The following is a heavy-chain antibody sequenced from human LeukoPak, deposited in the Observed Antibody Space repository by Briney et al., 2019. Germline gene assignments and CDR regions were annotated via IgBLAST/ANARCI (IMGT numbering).Heavy chain of an antibody. CDR1: GYSISSGYY. Sequence: SETLSLTCTVSGYSISSGYYWGWIRQPPGKGLEWIGSIYHSGSTYYNPSLKSRVTISVDTSKNQFSLKLSSVTAADTAVYYCAREVVAAAGTVDYWGQGALVIVSS. D-gene: IGHD6-13*01. J-gene: IGHJ4*02. CDR3: AREVVAAAGTVDY. CDR2: IYHSGST. V-gene: IGHV4-38-2*02.